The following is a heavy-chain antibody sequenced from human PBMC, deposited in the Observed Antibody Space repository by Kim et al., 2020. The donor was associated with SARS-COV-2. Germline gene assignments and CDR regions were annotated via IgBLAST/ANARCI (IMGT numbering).Heavy chain of an antibody. V-gene: IGHV3-30*18. D-gene: IGHD6-6*01. Sequence: GGSLRLSCAASGFTFSSYGMHWVRQAPGKGLEWVAVISYDGSNKYYADSVKGRFTISRDNSKNTLYLQMNSLRAEDTAVYYCAKDRARQLGVYYYYGMDVWGQGTTVTVSS. CDR2: ISYDGSNK. CDR3: AKDRARQLGVYYYYGMDV. CDR1: GFTFSSYG. J-gene: IGHJ6*02.